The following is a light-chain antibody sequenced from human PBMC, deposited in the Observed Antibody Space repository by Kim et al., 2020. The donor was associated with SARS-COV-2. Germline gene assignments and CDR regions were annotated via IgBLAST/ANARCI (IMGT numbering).Light chain of an antibody. CDR3: ATWDNSLNGLV. CDR1: NSNIGKNY. J-gene: IGLJ2*01. CDR2: DND. V-gene: IGLV1-51*01. Sequence: GQKVTISCSGSNSNIGKNYVSWYQQLPGTAPKLLIYDNDKRHSGIPDRFSGSKSGTSATLDITGLQTGDEADYYCATWDNSLNGLVFGGGTQLTAL.